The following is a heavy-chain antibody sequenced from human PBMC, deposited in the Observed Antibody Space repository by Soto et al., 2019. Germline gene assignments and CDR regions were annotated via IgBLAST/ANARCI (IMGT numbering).Heavy chain of an antibody. V-gene: IGHV3-23*01. CDR1: GFTFNYYA. J-gene: IGHJ4*02. Sequence: GGSLRLSCAASGFTFNYYAISWVRQAPGKGLEWVSAISGTGGSTYYADSAKGRFTISRDNSKNTLYLQMNSLRAEDTAVYYCAKHLADRYHFDYWGLGTLVTVSS. CDR3: AKHLADRYHFDY. D-gene: IGHD1-1*01. CDR2: ISGTGGST.